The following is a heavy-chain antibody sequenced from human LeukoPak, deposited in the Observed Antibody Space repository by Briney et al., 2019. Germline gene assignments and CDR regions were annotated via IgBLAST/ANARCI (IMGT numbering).Heavy chain of an antibody. CDR1: GGSISSYY. D-gene: IGHD6-19*01. CDR3: ARHPFSAPFDY. Sequence: SETLSLTCTVSGGSISSYYWSWIRQPPGKGLEWIAYVYQTGDTRYNPSLKSRVSISLDTSKNQFSLKLSSVTATDTAVYYCARHPFSAPFDYWGQGILVTVSS. V-gene: IGHV4-59*08. J-gene: IGHJ4*02. CDR2: VYQTGDT.